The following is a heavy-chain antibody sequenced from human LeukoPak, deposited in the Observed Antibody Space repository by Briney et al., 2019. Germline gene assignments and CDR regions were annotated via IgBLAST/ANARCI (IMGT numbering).Heavy chain of an antibody. J-gene: IGHJ4*02. CDR1: GGTFSNFA. CDR2: IIPIVDVT. V-gene: IGHV1-69*04. D-gene: IGHD3-10*01. CDR3: AREMGDREFYFDY. Sequence: SVKVSCKASGGTFSNFAFSWVRQAPRQGLQWVGRIIPIVDVTSYAQNFKGRVTITADESTTTAYMELSSPRSEDTAVYYCAREMGDREFYFDYWGQGTLVTVSS.